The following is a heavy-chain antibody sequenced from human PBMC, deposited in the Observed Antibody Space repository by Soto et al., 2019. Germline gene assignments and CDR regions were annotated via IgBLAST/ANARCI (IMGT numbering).Heavy chain of an antibody. V-gene: IGHV3-30*04. CDR1: GFTFSGYA. J-gene: IGHJ6*02. Sequence: GGSLRLSCXASGFTFSGYAMHWVRQPPGKGLEWVAVTSWDGNNKYYADSVKGRFTISRDNSKNTLYLQMNSLRGEDMAVYYCAKVVVPAAVVNYYYGMDVWGQGTTVTVSS. CDR2: TSWDGNNK. D-gene: IGHD2-2*01. CDR3: AKVVVPAAVVNYYYGMDV.